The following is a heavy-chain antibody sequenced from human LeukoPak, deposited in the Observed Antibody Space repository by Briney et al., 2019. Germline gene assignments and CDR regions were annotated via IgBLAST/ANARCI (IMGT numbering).Heavy chain of an antibody. J-gene: IGHJ4*02. CDR1: GYTLTELS. CDR2: FDPEDGET. V-gene: IGHV1-24*01. D-gene: IGHD3-22*01. Sequence: GASVKVSCKVSGYTLTELSMHWARQAHGKGLEWMGGFDPEDGETIYAQKFQGRVTMTEDTSTDTAYMELSSLRSEDTAVYYCATQDDSSGRTFDYWGQGTLVTVSS. CDR3: ATQDDSSGRTFDY.